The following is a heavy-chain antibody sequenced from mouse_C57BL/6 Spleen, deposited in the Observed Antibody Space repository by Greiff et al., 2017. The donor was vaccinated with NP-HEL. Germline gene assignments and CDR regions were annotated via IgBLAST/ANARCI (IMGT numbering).Heavy chain of an antibody. Sequence: EVKVVESGGGLVQPGGSLKLSCAASGFTFSDYYMYWVRQTPEKRLEWVAYISNGGGSTFYPDTVKGRFTISRDNAKNPLYLQMSRLKSEDTAMYYCASPLGYGSSPAWFAYWGQGTLVTVSA. CDR3: ASPLGYGSSPAWFAY. J-gene: IGHJ3*01. CDR2: ISNGGGST. D-gene: IGHD1-1*01. CDR1: GFTFSDYY. V-gene: IGHV5-12*01.